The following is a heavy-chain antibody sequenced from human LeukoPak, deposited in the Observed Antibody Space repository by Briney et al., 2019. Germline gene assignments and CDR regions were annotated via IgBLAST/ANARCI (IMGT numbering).Heavy chain of an antibody. CDR1: GYTFTSYD. V-gene: IGHV1-8*01. J-gene: IGHJ4*02. CDR3: ARDSIVRGVSGF. D-gene: IGHD3-10*01. Sequence: ASVKVSCKASGYTFTSYDINWVRQATGQGLEWMGWMNPNSGNTGYAQKFQGRVTMTRNTSISTAYMELSSLRSEDTAVYYCARDSIVRGVSGFWGQGTLVTVSS. CDR2: MNPNSGNT.